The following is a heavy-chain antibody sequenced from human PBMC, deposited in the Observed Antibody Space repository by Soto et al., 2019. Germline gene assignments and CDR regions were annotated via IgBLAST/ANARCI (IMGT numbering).Heavy chain of an antibody. CDR3: ARARKDPELYCSGGSCYNWFDP. CDR2: LYYTGST. Sequence: SETLSLTCTVSGGSISSYYWSWIRQPPGKGLEFIGYLYYTGSTNYNPSFKSRVTISLDTSKNQFSLKLSSVTAADTAVYYCARARKDPELYCSGGSCYNWFDPWGQGTLVTVSS. V-gene: IGHV4-59*01. CDR1: GGSISSYY. J-gene: IGHJ5*02. D-gene: IGHD2-15*01.